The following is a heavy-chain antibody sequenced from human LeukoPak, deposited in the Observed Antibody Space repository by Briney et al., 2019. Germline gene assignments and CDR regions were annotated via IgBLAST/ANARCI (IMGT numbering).Heavy chain of an antibody. CDR1: GGSISSYY. J-gene: IGHJ5*02. D-gene: IGHD1-26*01. CDR2: IYYSGST. Sequence: SETLSLTCTVSGGSISSYYWSWIRQPPGKGLEWIGYIYYSGSTSYNPSLKSRVTISVDTSKNQFSLKLSSVTAADTAVYYCASSDSGVGWFDPWGQGTLVTVSS. V-gene: IGHV4-59*01. CDR3: ASSDSGVGWFDP.